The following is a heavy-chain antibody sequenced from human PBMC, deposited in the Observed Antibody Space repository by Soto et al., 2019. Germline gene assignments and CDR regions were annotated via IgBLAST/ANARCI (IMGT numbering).Heavy chain of an antibody. CDR2: IKANGGAT. V-gene: IGHV1-2*02. Sequence: ASVKVSCKASGYTFTGHDLHWVRQAPGQGLEWMGWIKANGGATKYARKFQGRVTMTRDTSTTTAYLELNSLRSDDTAVYFCARVGSYSDGSSYPYWGQGTLVTVSS. D-gene: IGHD6-6*01. CDR1: GYTFTGHD. CDR3: ARVGSYSDGSSYPY. J-gene: IGHJ4*02.